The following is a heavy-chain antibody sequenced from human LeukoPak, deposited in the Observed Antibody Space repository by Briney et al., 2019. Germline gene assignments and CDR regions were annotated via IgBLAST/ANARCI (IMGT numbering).Heavy chain of an antibody. J-gene: IGHJ3*02. CDR3: ARDLWVAASLDAFDI. CDR1: GFTVSSNS. Sequence: GGSLRLSCTVSGFTVSSNSMSWVRQAPGKGLEWVSFIYSDNTHYSDSVKGRFTISRDNSKNTLYLQMNSLRAEDTAVYYCARDLWVAASLDAFDIWGQGTMVTVSS. CDR2: IYSDNT. V-gene: IGHV3-53*01. D-gene: IGHD2-15*01.